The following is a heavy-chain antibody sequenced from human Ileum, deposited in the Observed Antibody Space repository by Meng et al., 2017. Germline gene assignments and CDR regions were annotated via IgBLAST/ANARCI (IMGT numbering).Heavy chain of an antibody. CDR1: GGAFSSSA. Sequence: QVQLVQSGAEVKYPGSSVTVSCKASGGAFSSSAIGWLRQAPGRGLEWMGGIIPILNASTYAQNXXGRVTLSADMATTTVYMELSSLTSDDTAVYXCARDCSGGGCFDPWGQGTLVTVSS. CDR3: ARDCSGGGCFDP. V-gene: IGHV1-69*10. CDR2: IIPILNAS. J-gene: IGHJ5*02. D-gene: IGHD2-15*01.